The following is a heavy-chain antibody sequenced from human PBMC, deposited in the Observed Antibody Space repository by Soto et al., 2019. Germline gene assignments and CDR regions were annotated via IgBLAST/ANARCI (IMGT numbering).Heavy chain of an antibody. D-gene: IGHD2-2*01. CDR2: IDPGDSSA. J-gene: IGHJ4*02. CDR3: ARRYCSRADCYSDS. CDR1: GYTFFSFW. Sequence: GESLKISCXGSGYTFFSFWIVWVRQVPGKGLEWVGRIDPGDSSATYSPTFQGHVTISADRSTRSAYLQWRSLRASDTAIYFCARRYCSRADCYSDSWGQGSLVTVSS. V-gene: IGHV5-10-1*01.